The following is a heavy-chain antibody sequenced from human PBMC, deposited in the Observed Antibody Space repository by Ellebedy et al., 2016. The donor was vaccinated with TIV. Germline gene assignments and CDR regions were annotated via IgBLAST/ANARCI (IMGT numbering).Heavy chain of an antibody. CDR2: IKEDGSLK. CDR1: GFTFSSNW. J-gene: IGHJ4*02. V-gene: IGHV3-7*03. Sequence: PGGSLRLSCAASGFTFSSNWMSWVRQAPGKGLELVAKIKEDGSLKYYVDAVKGRFAIPRDNAKNSLYLQMNSLRAEDTAVYYCARYGNLGYWGQGTLVTVSS. CDR3: ARYGNLGY. D-gene: IGHD1-1*01.